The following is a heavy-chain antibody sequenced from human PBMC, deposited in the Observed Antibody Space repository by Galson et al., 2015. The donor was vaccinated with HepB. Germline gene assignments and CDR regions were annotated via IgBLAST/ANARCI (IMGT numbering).Heavy chain of an antibody. CDR2: ISSSSSYI. J-gene: IGHJ6*02. CDR1: GFTFSSYS. D-gene: IGHD2-2*01. CDR3: ARGFEPPVVVPAAINTENYYYYYGMDV. V-gene: IGHV3-21*01. Sequence: SLRLSCAASGFTFSSYSMNWVRQAPGKGLEWVSSISSSSSYIYYADSVKGRFTISRDNAKNSLYLQMNSLRAEDTAVYYCARGFEPPVVVPAAINTENYYYYYGMDVWGQGTTVTVSS.